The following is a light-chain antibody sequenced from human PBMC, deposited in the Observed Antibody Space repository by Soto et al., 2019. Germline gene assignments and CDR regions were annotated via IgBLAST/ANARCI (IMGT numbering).Light chain of an antibody. CDR3: SSYTSGRDVYV. V-gene: IGLV2-14*01. J-gene: IGLJ1*01. Sequence: QSVLTQPASVSGSPGQSITISCTGTSSDVGSYHYVSLFQQHPGKAPKLIIFEVSDRPSGVSTRFSGSKSGDTASLTISGLQADDEAEHYCSSYTSGRDVYVFGGGTKVTGL. CDR2: EVS. CDR1: SSDVGSYHY.